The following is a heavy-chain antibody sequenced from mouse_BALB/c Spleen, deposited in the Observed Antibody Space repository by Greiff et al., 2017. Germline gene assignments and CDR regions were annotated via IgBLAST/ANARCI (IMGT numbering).Heavy chain of an antibody. CDR3: AKDVTTRKNWYFDV. V-gene: IGHV1-82*01. D-gene: IGHD2-12*01. Sequence: VQLQQSGPELVKPGASVKISCKASGYAFSSSWMNWVKQRPGQGLEWIGRIYPGDGDTNYNGKFKGKATLTADKSSSTAYMQLSSLTSVDSAVYFCAKDVTTRKNWYFDVWGAGTTVTVSS. CDR2: IYPGDGDT. CDR1: GYAFSSSW. J-gene: IGHJ1*01.